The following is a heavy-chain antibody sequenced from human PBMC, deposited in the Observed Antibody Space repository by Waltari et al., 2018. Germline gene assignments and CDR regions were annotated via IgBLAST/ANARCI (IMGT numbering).Heavy chain of an antibody. CDR2: ISGNTGDT. CDR3: ARNPNPFYYDSPCDL. Sequence: VQLVQSESAVKKPGASVKVSCKTSGFTLPSYGFTWVRKAPEQGLEWIGWISGNTGDTNYAQEFRDRVTMTTDTSTNTVYMELRTRRSDDTALYYCARNPNPFYYDSPCDLWGQGTELTVSS. CDR1: GFTLPSYG. J-gene: IGHJ3*01. V-gene: IGHV1-18*01. D-gene: IGHD3-22*01.